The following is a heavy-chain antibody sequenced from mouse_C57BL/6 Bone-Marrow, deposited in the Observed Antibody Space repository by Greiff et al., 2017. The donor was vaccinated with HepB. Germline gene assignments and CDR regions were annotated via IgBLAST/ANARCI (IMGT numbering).Heavy chain of an antibody. V-gene: IGHV1-50*01. Sequence: KESCKASGYTFTSYWMQWVKQRPGQGLEWIGEIDPSDSYTNYNQKFKGKATLTVDTSSSTAYMQLSSLTSEDSAVYYCARKWLSMDYWGQGTSVTVSS. D-gene: IGHD1-3*01. J-gene: IGHJ4*01. CDR3: ARKWLSMDY. CDR2: IDPSDSYT. CDR1: GYTFTSYW.